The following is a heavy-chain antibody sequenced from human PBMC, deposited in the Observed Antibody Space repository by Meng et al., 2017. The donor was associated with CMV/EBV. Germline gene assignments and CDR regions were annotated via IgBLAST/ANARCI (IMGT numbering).Heavy chain of an antibody. V-gene: IGHV2-5*02. CDR3: AHRGSYGYHGY. CDR1: GFSLSTSGVG. Sequence: QIPFEVPGLTLVKPTQTLTLTCTFSGFSLSTSGVGVGWIRQPPGKALEWLALIYWDDDKRYSPSLKSRLTITKDTSKNQVVLTMTNMDPVDTAPYYCAHRGSYGYHGYWGQGTLVTVSS. CDR2: IYWDDDK. J-gene: IGHJ4*02. D-gene: IGHD5-18*01.